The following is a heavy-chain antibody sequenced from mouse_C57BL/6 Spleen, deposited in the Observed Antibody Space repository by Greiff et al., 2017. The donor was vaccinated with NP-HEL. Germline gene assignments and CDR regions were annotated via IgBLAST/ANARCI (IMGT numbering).Heavy chain of an antibody. Sequence: QVQLKQSGPGLVQPSQSLSITCTVSGFSLTSYGVHWVRQSPGKGLEWLGVVWSGGSTDYNAAFISRLSISKDNSKSQVFFKMNSLQADDTAIYYCARGGYYDYDGGVYAMDYWGQGTSVTVSS. D-gene: IGHD2-4*01. CDR3: ARGGYYDYDGGVYAMDY. J-gene: IGHJ4*01. CDR2: VWSGGST. CDR1: GFSLTSYG. V-gene: IGHV2-2*01.